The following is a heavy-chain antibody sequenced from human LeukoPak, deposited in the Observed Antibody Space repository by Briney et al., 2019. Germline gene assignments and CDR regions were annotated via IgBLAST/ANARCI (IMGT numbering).Heavy chain of an antibody. CDR1: GYFISSGYY. V-gene: IGHV4-38-2*01. CDR2: IYHSGST. Sequence: SETLSLTCAVSGYFISSGYYWGWIRQPPGKGLEYIGSIYHSGSTYYNPSLKSRVTISVDTSKNQFSLKLSSVTAADTAVYYCARQALLQGSATYFDYWGQGTLVTVSS. CDR3: ARQALLQGSATYFDY. J-gene: IGHJ4*02. D-gene: IGHD2-15*01.